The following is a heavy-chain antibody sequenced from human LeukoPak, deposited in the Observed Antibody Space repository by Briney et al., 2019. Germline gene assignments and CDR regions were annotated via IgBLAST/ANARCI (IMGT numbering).Heavy chain of an antibody. CDR2: ISGSGGST. CDR1: GFTFSSYA. J-gene: IGHJ4*02. D-gene: IGHD4-17*01. CDR3: AKPPPRYGITTVTTGDGS. V-gene: IGHV3-23*01. Sequence: GGSLRLSCAASGFTFSSYAMSWVRQAPGKGLEWVSAISGSGGSTYYADSVKGRFTISRGNSKNPLYLQMNSLRAEDTAVYYCAKPPPRYGITTVTTGDGSWGQRTLVTVSS.